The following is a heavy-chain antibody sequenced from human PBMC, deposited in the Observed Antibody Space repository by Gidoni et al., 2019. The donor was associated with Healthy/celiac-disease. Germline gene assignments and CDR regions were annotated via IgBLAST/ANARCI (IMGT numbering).Heavy chain of an antibody. CDR1: GFPFSSYD. D-gene: IGHD2-21*02. Sequence: EVQLVESGGGLVQSGGSLRLSCAAFGFPFSSYDMHWVRQSTGKGLEWVSAIGTASDTYYPGSVKGRFTISRENAKNSLYLQMNSLRAGDTAVYYCARRAYCGGDCYLHYWYFDLWGRGTLVTVSS. CDR2: IGTASDT. J-gene: IGHJ2*01. V-gene: IGHV3-13*01. CDR3: ARRAYCGGDCYLHYWYFDL.